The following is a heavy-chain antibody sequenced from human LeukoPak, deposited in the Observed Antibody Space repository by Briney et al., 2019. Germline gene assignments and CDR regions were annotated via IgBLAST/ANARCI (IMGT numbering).Heavy chain of an antibody. CDR3: TTTHDAFDI. J-gene: IGHJ3*02. V-gene: IGHV3-15*01. Sequence: GSLRLSCAASGFTFSNAWMSWVRQAPGKGLEWVGRIKSNTDGGTTDYAAPVKGRFTFSRDDSKNTLYLQMNSLRTEDTAVYCCTTTHDAFDIWGQGTMVTVSS. CDR1: GFTFSNAW. CDR2: IKSNTDGGTT.